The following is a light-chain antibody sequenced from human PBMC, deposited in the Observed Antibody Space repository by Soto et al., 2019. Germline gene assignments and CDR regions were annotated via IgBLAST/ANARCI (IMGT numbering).Light chain of an antibody. Sequence: VLTQSPLSLPVTLGQPAAISCRSSQSLVHSDGNTYLNWLQQRPGQSPRRLIYKVSNRDSGVPDRFSGSGSGTDFTLTISRVEAEDIGVYYCVQGTHWPRAFGQGTKVDSK. CDR3: VQGTHWPRA. J-gene: IGKJ1*01. V-gene: IGKV2-30*02. CDR2: KVS. CDR1: QSLVHSDGNTY.